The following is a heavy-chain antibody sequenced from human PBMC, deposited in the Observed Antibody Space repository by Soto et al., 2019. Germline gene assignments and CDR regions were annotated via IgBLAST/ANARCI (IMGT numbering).Heavy chain of an antibody. Sequence: SETLSLTCNVSGGFISNSDYFWSWIRQSPGKGLECIGYSSSSGNTYYNPSLRSRATLSVDRSKNQFSLRLTSVTVEDTAIYYCARGSDVLARGATFFDSWGQGSLVTVS. CDR3: ARGSDVLARGATFFDS. J-gene: IGHJ4*02. CDR2: SSSSGNT. D-gene: IGHD3-10*01. V-gene: IGHV4-30-4*01. CDR1: GGFISNSDYF.